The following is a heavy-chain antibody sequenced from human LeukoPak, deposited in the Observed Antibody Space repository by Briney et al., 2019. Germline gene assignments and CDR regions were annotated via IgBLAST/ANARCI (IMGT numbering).Heavy chain of an antibody. CDR1: WITFISHL. J-gene: IGHJ4*02. CDR2: IKQDGSEI. V-gene: IGHV3-7*01. D-gene: IGHD5-12*01. CDR3: ARDRGHSGYDLYDY. Sequence: GAPRLSCAAPWITFISHLVGRGRPASGEGAERVANIKQDGSEIYYVDSVKGRFTISRDTAKDSLYPQMNSLRAEDTAVYYCARDRGHSGYDLYDYWGQGTLVTVSS.